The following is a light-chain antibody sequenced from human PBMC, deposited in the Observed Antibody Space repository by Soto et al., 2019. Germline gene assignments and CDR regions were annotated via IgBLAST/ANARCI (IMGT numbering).Light chain of an antibody. J-gene: IGKJ5*01. CDR3: QQANSFPIT. Sequence: DIQMTQSPSSVSASVGDRVTITCRASQGFSRWLAWYQQKPGKAPKLLIYAVSRLQSGVPSRFSGSGSGTEVTLTISSLQPGDCATYYCQQANSFPITFGQGTRLEIK. CDR2: AVS. CDR1: QGFSRW. V-gene: IGKV1-12*01.